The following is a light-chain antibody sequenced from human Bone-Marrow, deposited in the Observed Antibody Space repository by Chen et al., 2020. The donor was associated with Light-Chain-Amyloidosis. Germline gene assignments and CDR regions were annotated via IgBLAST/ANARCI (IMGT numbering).Light chain of an antibody. V-gene: IGKV3-11*01. CDR1: QSVSSY. Sequence: EIVLTQSPATLSLSPGERATLSCRASQSVSSYLAWYQQKPGQAPRLLIYDASNRATGIPDRFSGSVSGTDFALTISSLEPEDFAVYYCQQRSNWPPLTFGQGTRLEIK. CDR3: QQRSNWPPLT. CDR2: DAS. J-gene: IGKJ5*01.